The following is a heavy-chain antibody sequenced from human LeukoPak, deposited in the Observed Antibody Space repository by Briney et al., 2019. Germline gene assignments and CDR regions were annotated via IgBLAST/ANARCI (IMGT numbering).Heavy chain of an antibody. V-gene: IGHV3-33*01. CDR1: GFTFSSYG. CDR2: IWYDGSNK. Sequence: PGGSLRLSCAASGFTFSSYGMHWVRQAPGKGLEWVAVIWYDGSNKYYADSVKGRFTISRDNSKNTLYLQMNSLRAEDTAVYYCATRSGYYQPFDYWGQGTLVTVSS. D-gene: IGHD3-22*01. J-gene: IGHJ4*02. CDR3: ATRSGYYQPFDY.